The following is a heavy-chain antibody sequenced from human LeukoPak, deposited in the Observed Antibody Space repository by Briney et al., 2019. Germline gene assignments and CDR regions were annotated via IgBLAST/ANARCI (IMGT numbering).Heavy chain of an antibody. Sequence: PGGSLRLSCAASGFTFSDYYVSWIRQAPGKGLEWVSYISSSGGTIYYADSVKGRFTISRDNAKNSLYLQMNSLRAEDTAVYYCASMVRGVIDYYYYGMDVWGQGTTVTVSS. V-gene: IGHV3-11*01. J-gene: IGHJ6*02. D-gene: IGHD3-10*01. CDR2: ISSSGGTI. CDR1: GFTFSDYY. CDR3: ASMVRGVIDYYYYGMDV.